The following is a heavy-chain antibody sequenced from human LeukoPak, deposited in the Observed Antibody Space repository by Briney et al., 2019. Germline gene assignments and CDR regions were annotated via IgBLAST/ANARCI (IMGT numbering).Heavy chain of an antibody. CDR1: GFTFSSYA. J-gene: IGHJ4*02. Sequence: GRSLRLSCAASGFTFSSYAMSWFRQAPGKGLEWVGFIRSKAYGGTTEYAASVKGRFTISRDDSKSIAYLQMNSLKTEDTAVYYCTRGPVDYWGQGTLVTVSS. CDR3: TRGPVDY. CDR2: IRSKAYGGTT. V-gene: IGHV3-49*03.